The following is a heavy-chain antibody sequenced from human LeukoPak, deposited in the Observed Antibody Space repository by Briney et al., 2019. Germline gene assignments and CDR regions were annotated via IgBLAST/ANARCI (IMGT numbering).Heavy chain of an antibody. CDR1: GYSFTSYW. D-gene: IGHD6-6*01. J-gene: IGHJ6*03. CDR2: IYPGDSDT. CDR3: ARHEAALHEYYYYYYYMDV. Sequence: EESLKISCKGSGYSFTSYWIGWVRQMPGKGLEWMGIIYPGDSDTRYSPSFQGQVTISADKSISTAYLQWSSLKASDTAMYYCARHEAALHEYYYYYYYMDVWGKGTTVTVSS. V-gene: IGHV5-51*01.